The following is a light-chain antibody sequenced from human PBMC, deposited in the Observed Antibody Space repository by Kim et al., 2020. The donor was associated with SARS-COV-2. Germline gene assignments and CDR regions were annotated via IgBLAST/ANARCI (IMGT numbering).Light chain of an antibody. CDR2: YDS. Sequence: SYELTQPPSVSVAPGKTARITCGGNNIGSKSVHWYQQKPGQAPVLVIYYDSDRPSGIPERFSGSNSGNTATLTISGTQAMDEADYYCQAWDSSIVVFGGGTQLTVL. CDR3: QAWDSSIVV. V-gene: IGLV3-21*01. J-gene: IGLJ2*01. CDR1: NIGSKS.